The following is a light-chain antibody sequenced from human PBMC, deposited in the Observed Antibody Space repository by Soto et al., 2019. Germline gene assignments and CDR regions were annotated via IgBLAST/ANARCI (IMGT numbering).Light chain of an antibody. J-gene: IGLJ1*01. Sequence: QGVLTQPLSASGAPWPRVTISCTVSSSNIGAGYDGHWYHQRPGTATKLRVFGNINRPSGSPDPSSGSKSGTSASLAITGLEAEDEGDYYCQSYDSTLSARYVFGTGTKVTVL. V-gene: IGLV1-40*01. CDR1: SSNIGAGYD. CDR2: GNI. CDR3: QSYDSTLSARYV.